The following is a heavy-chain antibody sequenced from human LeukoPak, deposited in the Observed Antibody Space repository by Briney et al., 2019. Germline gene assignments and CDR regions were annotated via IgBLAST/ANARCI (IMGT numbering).Heavy chain of an antibody. D-gene: IGHD2-2*02. V-gene: IGHV1-2*04. Sequence: ASVKVSCKTSGYTFTDYYVHWVRQALGQGLEWVGWINPNSGSTSYIQKFQGWVTLTRDTSITTVYMEFSRLRSDDTAVYYCARARDYCTSTRCYSPHHYGIDVWGQGTTVIVSS. CDR3: ARARDYCTSTRCYSPHHYGIDV. CDR2: INPNSGST. CDR1: GYTFTDYY. J-gene: IGHJ6*02.